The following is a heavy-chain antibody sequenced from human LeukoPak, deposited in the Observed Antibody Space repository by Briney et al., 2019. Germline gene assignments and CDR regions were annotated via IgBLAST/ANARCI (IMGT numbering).Heavy chain of an antibody. Sequence: GGSLRLSCAASGFTFSNAWMSWVRQAPGKGLEWVSAISGSGGSTFYADSVKGRFTISRDNSKNTLYLQMNSLRAEDTAVYYCGRRAYSSGWYYFDYWGQGTLVTVSS. J-gene: IGHJ4*02. CDR3: GRRAYSSGWYYFDY. D-gene: IGHD6-19*01. V-gene: IGHV3-23*01. CDR2: ISGSGGST. CDR1: GFTFSNAW.